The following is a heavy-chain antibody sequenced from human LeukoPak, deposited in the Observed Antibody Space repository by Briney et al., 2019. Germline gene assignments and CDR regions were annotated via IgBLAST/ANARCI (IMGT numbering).Heavy chain of an antibody. J-gene: IGHJ4*02. CDR2: ISSSSSYI. D-gene: IGHD3-10*01. V-gene: IGHV3-21*01. CDR3: ARGERITMVRGVIVPDY. CDR1: GFTFSSYS. Sequence: GGSLRLSCAASGFTFSSYSMNWVRQAPGKGLEWVSSISSSSSYIYYADSVKGRFTISRDNAKNSLYLQMNSLRAEDTAVYYCARGERITMVRGVIVPDYWGQGTLVTVSS.